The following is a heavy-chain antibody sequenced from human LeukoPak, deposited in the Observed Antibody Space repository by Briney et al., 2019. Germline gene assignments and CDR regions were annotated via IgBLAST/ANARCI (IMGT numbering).Heavy chain of an antibody. CDR1: GFIFSRYT. V-gene: IGHV3-21*01. J-gene: IGHJ4*02. Sequence: PGGSLRLSCLASGFIFSRYTMKWVRQAPGKGLEWASSVSGTSDDKHYIDSVKGRFTISRDNAKNLVFLQMDSLRAEDTAVYYCASYITMVRGAPGCWGQGTLVTVSS. D-gene: IGHD3-10*01. CDR2: VSGTSDDK. CDR3: ASYITMVRGAPGC.